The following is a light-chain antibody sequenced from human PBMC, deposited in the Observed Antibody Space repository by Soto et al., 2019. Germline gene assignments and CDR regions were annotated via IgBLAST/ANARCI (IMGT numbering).Light chain of an antibody. CDR3: QQYNNWPQT. Sequence: IGIIHSPSTLSVSPGERATLSCRASQSVNSNLAWYQQKPGQAPRLLIYGASTRATVIPARFSGSGSGTEFTLTISSLQSEDFAVYYCQQYNNWPQTFGQGTKVDI. J-gene: IGKJ1*01. V-gene: IGKV3-15*01. CDR2: GAS. CDR1: QSVNSN.